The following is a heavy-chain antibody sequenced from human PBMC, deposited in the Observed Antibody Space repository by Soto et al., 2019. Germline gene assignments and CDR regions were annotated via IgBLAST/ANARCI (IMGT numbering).Heavy chain of an antibody. CDR2: INHSGST. J-gene: IGHJ5*02. V-gene: IGHV4-30-2*01. D-gene: IGHD2-15*01. CDR3: ARSRVRGYCSGGSCYAPNWFDP. CDR1: GGSISSGGYS. Sequence: PSETLSLTCAVSGGSISSGGYSWSWIRQPPGKGLEWIGYINHSGSTNYNPSLKSRVTISVDTSKNQFSLKLSSVTAADTAVYYCARSRVRGYCSGGSCYAPNWFDPWGQGTLVTVSS.